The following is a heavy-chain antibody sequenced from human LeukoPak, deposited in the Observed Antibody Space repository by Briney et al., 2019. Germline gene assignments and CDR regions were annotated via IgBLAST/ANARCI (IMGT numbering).Heavy chain of an antibody. CDR3: AKDLGYYGSAPSCMDV. D-gene: IGHD3-10*01. CDR2: ISGSGGST. V-gene: IGHV3-23*01. CDR1: GFTFSSYA. J-gene: IGHJ6*02. Sequence: GGSLRLSCAASGFTFSSYAMSWVRQAPGKGLECVSAISGSGGSTYYADSVKGRFTISRDNSKNTLYLQMNSLRAEDTAIYYCAKDLGYYGSAPSCMDVWGQGTAVTVSS.